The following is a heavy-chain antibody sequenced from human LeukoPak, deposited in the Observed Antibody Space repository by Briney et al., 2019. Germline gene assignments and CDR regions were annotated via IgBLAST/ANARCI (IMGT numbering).Heavy chain of an antibody. CDR1: GYTFTSYY. D-gene: IGHD3-22*01. V-gene: IGHV1-2*02. CDR3: ARDPSGDSSGYPFDY. J-gene: IGHJ4*02. Sequence: GASVKVSCKASGYTFTSYYMQWVRQAPGQGPEWMGWTNPANGVTNYARKFQGRVTLTSDTSISTAYMELSRLTSDDTAVYYCARDPSGDSSGYPFDYWGQGTVVTVSS. CDR2: TNPANGVT.